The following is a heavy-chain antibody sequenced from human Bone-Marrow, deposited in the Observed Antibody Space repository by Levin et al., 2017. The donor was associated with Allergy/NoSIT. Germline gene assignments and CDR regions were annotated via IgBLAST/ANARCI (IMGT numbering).Heavy chain of an antibody. D-gene: IGHD3-10*01. CDR3: ARVWYHGAGTYAHYHGMDV. Sequence: SVKVSCKASGGTFNNYAISWVRQAPGQGLECMGGIIPTVNLPNYAQKFRGRLKITADESTGTANMELSSLRSDDTAVYYCARVWYHGAGTYAHYHGMDVWGQGTTIIVSS. CDR1: GGTFNNYA. CDR2: IIPTVNLP. V-gene: IGHV1-69*10. J-gene: IGHJ6*02.